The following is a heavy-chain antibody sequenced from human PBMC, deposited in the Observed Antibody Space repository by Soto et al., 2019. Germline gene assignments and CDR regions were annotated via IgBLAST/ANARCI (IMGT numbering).Heavy chain of an antibody. CDR3: ARVDSSGSYFDY. J-gene: IGHJ4*02. V-gene: IGHV4-59*01. Sequence: SETLSLTCTVSGGSISSYYWSWIRQPPGKGLEWIAYIYYTGSTNYNPSLKSRVTLSADTSKNQFSLKLISVTAADTAMYYCARVDSSGSYFDYWGQGTLVTVSS. CDR2: IYYTGST. CDR1: GGSISSYY. D-gene: IGHD3-22*01.